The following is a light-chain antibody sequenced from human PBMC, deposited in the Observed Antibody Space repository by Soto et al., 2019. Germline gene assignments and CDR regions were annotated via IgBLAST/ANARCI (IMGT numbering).Light chain of an antibody. V-gene: IGKV3-15*01. CDR1: QSISSN. CDR3: QQYNIWPFS. CDR2: DAS. J-gene: IGKJ3*01. Sequence: EIVMTQSPATLSVSPGERATLSCRASQSISSNLAWYQQKPGQAPRLLIYDASTRATGIPARFSGSGSGTEFTLTVSSLQSEDFAMYYCQQYNIWPFSLGPGTKVDIK.